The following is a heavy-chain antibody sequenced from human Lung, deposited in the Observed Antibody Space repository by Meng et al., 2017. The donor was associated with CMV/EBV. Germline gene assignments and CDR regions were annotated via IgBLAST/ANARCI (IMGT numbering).Heavy chain of an antibody. Sequence: GGSXRLXCAASGFTFSSYSMNWVRQAPGKGLEWVSSISSSSSYIYYADSVKGRFTISRDNAKNSLYLQMNSLRAEDTAVYYCAVYCSSTSCHRDGMDVWGQGXTVTVSS. CDR3: AVYCSSTSCHRDGMDV. CDR2: ISSSSSYI. D-gene: IGHD2-2*01. CDR1: GFTFSSYS. J-gene: IGHJ6*02. V-gene: IGHV3-21*01.